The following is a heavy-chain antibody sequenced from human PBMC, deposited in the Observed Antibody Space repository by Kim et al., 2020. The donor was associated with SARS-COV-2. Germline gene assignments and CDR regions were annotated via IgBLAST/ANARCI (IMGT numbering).Heavy chain of an antibody. D-gene: IGHD3-16*01. CDR2: INSDGSST. CDR3: ARDRQNSEYVLTAYYYYYSGIDV. CDR1: GFTFSSYW. Sequence: GGSLRLSCAASGFTFSSYWMHWVRQAPGKGLVWVSRINSDGSSTSYADSAKGRFTIYRDDANDTLYLQMKSLRAEDTAVYYCARDRQNSEYVLTAYYYYYSGIDVWGQGTTVTVSS. V-gene: IGHV3-74*01. J-gene: IGHJ6*02.